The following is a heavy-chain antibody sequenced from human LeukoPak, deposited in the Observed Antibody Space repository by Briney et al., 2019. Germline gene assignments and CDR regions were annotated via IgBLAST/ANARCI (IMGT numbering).Heavy chain of an antibody. CDR2: IIPILGTA. V-gene: IGHV1-69*13. D-gene: IGHD5-12*01. CDR3: ATRAVDIVATTYYGMDV. J-gene: IGHJ6*02. CDR1: GGTFSSYA. Sequence: SVKVSCKASGGTFSSYAISWVRQAPGQGLEWMGGIIPILGTANYAQKFQGRVTITADESTSTAYMELSSLRSEDTAVYYCATRAVDIVATTYYGMDVWGQGTTVTVSS.